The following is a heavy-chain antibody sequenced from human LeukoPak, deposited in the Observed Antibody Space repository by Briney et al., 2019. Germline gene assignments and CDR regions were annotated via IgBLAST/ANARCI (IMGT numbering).Heavy chain of an antibody. CDR3: ARGLRDAYNFAPGASDY. V-gene: IGHV1-69*13. J-gene: IGHJ4*02. Sequence: SVKVSCKASGGTFSSYAISWVRQAPGQGLEWMGGIIPIFGTANYAQKFQGRVTITADESTSTAYMELSSLRSEYTAVYYCARGLRDAYNFAPGASDYLGQGTLVTVSS. CDR1: GGTFSSYA. D-gene: IGHD5-24*01. CDR2: IIPIFGTA.